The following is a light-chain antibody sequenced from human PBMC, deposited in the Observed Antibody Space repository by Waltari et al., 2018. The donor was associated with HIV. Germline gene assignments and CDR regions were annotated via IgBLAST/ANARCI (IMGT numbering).Light chain of an antibody. CDR1: SSNIGAGYD. V-gene: IGLV1-40*01. CDR3: RSYDNNVSVGR. J-gene: IGLJ3*02. Sequence: QSVLTQPPSISGAPGQRVTISCTGSSSNIGAGYDVHWYQQLPGKAPKLLIYGCRDRPSGVHDGLSGSKSGTAPSVAITWLQAEDGDDCYCRSYDNNVSVGRFGGGT. CDR2: GCR.